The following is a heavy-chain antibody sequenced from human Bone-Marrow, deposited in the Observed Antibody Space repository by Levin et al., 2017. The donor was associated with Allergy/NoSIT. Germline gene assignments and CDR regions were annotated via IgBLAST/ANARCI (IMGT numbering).Heavy chain of an antibody. D-gene: IGHD2/OR15-2a*01. CDR2: ISYSGGP. V-gene: IGHV4-59*01. CDR3: TRSLGYCDTSTCYGSWFDP. J-gene: IGHJ5*02. CDR1: GGSITSYY. Sequence: SETLSLTCSVSGGSITSYYWTWIRQAPGKGLEWIGYISYSGGPTYNPSLKSRVPITADKSKNHFSLKLPSVTAADTAVYYCTRSLGYCDTSTCYGSWFDPWGQGTLVSVSS.